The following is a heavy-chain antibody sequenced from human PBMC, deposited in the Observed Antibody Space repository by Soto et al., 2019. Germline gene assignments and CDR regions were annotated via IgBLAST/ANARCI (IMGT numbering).Heavy chain of an antibody. Sequence: QVKLQESGPGLVKPSGTLSLTCAVSGASISSSDWWNWVRQPPGKGLEWIGEISQSGNTNYNPSLMSRVTISVDKSKRYFSLKLDSVTAADTAVYYCAREVSGIQAFDYWCQGTLVTVSS. CDR1: GASISSSDW. V-gene: IGHV4-4*02. CDR2: ISQSGNT. CDR3: AREVSGIQAFDY. D-gene: IGHD1-20*01. J-gene: IGHJ4*02.